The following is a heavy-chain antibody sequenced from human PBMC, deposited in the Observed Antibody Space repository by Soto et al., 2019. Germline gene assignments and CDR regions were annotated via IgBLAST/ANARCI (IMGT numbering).Heavy chain of an antibody. CDR2: IYYSGST. CDR3: ARKVLAMADRYFDY. V-gene: IGHV4-39*01. CDR1: GGSISSSSYY. J-gene: IGHJ4*02. Sequence: SETLSLTCTVSGGSISSSSYYWGWIRQPPGKGLEWIGSIYYSGSTYYNPSLKSRVTISVDTSKNQFSLKLSSVTAADTAVYYCARKVLAMADRYFDYWGQGTLVTVSS. D-gene: IGHD5-18*01.